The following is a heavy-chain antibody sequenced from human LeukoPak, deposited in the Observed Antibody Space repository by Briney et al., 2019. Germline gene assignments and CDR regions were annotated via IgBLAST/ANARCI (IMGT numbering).Heavy chain of an antibody. CDR1: GGSISSSSYY. J-gene: IGHJ4*02. V-gene: IGHV4-61*05. Sequence: PSETLSLTCTVSGGSISSSSYYWGWIRQPPGKGLEWIGYIYYSGSTNYNPSLKSRVTISVDTSKNQFSLKLSSVTAADTAVYYCARLSRKQWLVGFDYWGQGTLVTVSS. CDR2: IYYSGST. CDR3: ARLSRKQWLVGFDY. D-gene: IGHD6-19*01.